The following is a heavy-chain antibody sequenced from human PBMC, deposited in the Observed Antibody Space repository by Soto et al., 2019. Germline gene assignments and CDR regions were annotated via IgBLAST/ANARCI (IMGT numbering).Heavy chain of an antibody. V-gene: IGHV3-30*18. CDR2: ISYDGSFV. CDR3: AKERGRNRNFAMDV. Sequence: AGWSLRLSCVVSGLTFSDYGFHWVRQAPGKGLDWVAAISYDGSFVYYADSVRGRFTISRDNSRNTLDLQMNTLRHEDTAVYYCAKERGRNRNFAMDVWGQGTSVTVSS. CDR1: GLTFSDYG. D-gene: IGHD1-1*01. J-gene: IGHJ6*02.